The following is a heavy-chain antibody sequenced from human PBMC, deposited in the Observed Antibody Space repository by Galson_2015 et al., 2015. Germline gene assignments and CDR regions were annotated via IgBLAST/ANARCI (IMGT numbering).Heavy chain of an antibody. Sequence: LRLSCAASGFIFGSYVMPWVYRAPGQGLEWGAVISYDCSNEYYTESVKGRVTISRDNSKSTLWLQLNSLSADDTGVYYCAGDRGGTGPYHYMDVWGKGSTVTVSS. D-gene: IGHD3-10*01. CDR1: GFIFGSYV. CDR2: ISYDCSNE. CDR3: AGDRGGTGPYHYMDV. J-gene: IGHJ6*03. V-gene: IGHV3-30*10.